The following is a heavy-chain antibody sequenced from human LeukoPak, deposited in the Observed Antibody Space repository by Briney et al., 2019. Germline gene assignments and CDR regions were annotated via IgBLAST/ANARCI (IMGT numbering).Heavy chain of an antibody. J-gene: IGHJ4*02. CDR2: IYYSGST. D-gene: IGHD6-13*01. V-gene: IGHV4-59*06. CDR1: GGSISSYY. Sequence: ASETLSLTCTVSGGSISSYYWSWIRQHPGKGLEWIGYIYYSGSTYYNPSLKSRVTISVDTSKNQFSLKLSSVTAADTAVYYCARSPVFSWYGDYFDYWGQGTLVTVSS. CDR3: ARSPVFSWYGDYFDY.